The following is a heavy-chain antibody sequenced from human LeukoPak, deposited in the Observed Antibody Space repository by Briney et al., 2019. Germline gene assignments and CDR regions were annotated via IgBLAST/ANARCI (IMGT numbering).Heavy chain of an antibody. Sequence: GGSLRLSCAASGFTFSSYWMSWVRQAPGKGLEWVANIKQDGSEKYYVDSVKGRFTISRDNAKNSLYLQMNSLRAEDTAVYYCARTQVAYYYGSGSYYPGPYFDYRGQGTLVTVSS. D-gene: IGHD3-10*01. CDR3: ARTQVAYYYGSGSYYPGPYFDY. J-gene: IGHJ4*02. CDR2: IKQDGSEK. CDR1: GFTFSSYW. V-gene: IGHV3-7*04.